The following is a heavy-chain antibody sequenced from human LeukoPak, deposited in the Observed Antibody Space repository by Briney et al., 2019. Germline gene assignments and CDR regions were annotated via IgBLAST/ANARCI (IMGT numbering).Heavy chain of an antibody. D-gene: IGHD4-17*01. J-gene: IGHJ4*02. CDR3: ARALFFYGDFPYFDY. CDR2: INAATGNT. CDR1: GYTFTNYA. V-gene: IGHV1-3*01. Sequence: ASVKVSCKTSGYTFTNYAIHWVRQAPGQRLELMGWINAATGNTKYSQNFQGRITITRDTTASTAYMELNSPRSEDTAVYFCARALFFYGDFPYFDYWGQGALVTVSS.